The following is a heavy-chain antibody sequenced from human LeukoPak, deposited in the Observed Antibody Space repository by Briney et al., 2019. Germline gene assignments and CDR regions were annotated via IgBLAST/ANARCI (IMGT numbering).Heavy chain of an antibody. CDR2: ISVSGGST. V-gene: IGHV3-23*01. Sequence: GGSLRLSCAASGFTFTNAWMSWVRQAPGKGLEWVSAISVSGGSTYYADSVKGRFTISRDNSKNTLYLQMNSLRAEDTAVYYCAKDLSFYSSGWNFDYWGQGNLVTVSS. J-gene: IGHJ4*02. CDR1: GFTFTNAW. CDR3: AKDLSFYSSGWNFDY. D-gene: IGHD6-19*01.